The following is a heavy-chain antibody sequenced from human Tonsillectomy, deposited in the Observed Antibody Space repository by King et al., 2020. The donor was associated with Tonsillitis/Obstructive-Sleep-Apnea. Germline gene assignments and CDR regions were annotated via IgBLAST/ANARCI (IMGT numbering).Heavy chain of an antibody. CDR3: AREPYDFCSGLYYYYMDV. D-gene: IGHD3-3*01. J-gene: IGHJ6*03. Sequence: VQLVESGGGLVKPGGSLRLSCAASGFTFSSYNMNWVRQAPGKGLEWVSSISSSSSNIYYADSVKGRFTISRDNAKYSLYLQMNSLRAEDTAVYYCAREPYDFCSGLYYYYMDVWGKGTTVTVSS. V-gene: IGHV3-21*01. CDR2: ISSSSSNI. CDR1: GFTFSSYN.